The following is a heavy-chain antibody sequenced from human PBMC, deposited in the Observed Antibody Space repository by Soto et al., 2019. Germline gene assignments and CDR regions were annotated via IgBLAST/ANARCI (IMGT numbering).Heavy chain of an antibody. V-gene: IGHV1-46*03. Sequence: ASVKVSCKASGYSFTSYYIHWVRQAPGQGLEWMGIINPSGGSTNYAQKFQGRVTMTRDTSTSTLYMELSSLRSEDTTMYYCTRARGATAGPYFDYWGQGTLVTVSS. CDR1: GYSFTSYY. CDR3: TRARGATAGPYFDY. J-gene: IGHJ4*02. CDR2: INPSGGST. D-gene: IGHD6-13*01.